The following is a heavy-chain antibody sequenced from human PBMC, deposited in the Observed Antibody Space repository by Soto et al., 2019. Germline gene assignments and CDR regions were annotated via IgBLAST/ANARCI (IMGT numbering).Heavy chain of an antibody. V-gene: IGHV4-59*01. CDR2: VYYTGST. J-gene: IGHJ4*02. CDR1: GGSMSGYY. CDR3: ARSIAVPSSHIDH. Sequence: LSLTCRVSGGSMSGYYWSWIRQAPGKGREWIGYVYYTGSTNYNPSLQSRVTISVDTSNKQFSLSLRLVTAADTAVYFCARSIAVPSSHIDHWGQGIRVTVSS. D-gene: IGHD6-6*01.